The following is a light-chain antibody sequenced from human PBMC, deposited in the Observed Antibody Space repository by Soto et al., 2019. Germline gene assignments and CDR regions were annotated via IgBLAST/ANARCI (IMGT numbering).Light chain of an antibody. CDR1: SSNIGGNS. V-gene: IGLV1-51*01. CDR3: GSWDSSLSAYV. CDR2: DDN. Sequence: QSVLTQPPSVSAAPGKKVTISCSGSSSNIGGNSVSWYQQLPGTAPKLLIYDDNKRPSGIPDRFSVSKSGTSATLGITGFQTGDEADYYCGSWDSSLSAYVFGTGTKVTLL. J-gene: IGLJ1*01.